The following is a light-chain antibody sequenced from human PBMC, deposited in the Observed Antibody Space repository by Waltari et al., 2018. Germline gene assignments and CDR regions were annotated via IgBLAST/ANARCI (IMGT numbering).Light chain of an antibody. V-gene: IGLV2-8*01. CDR2: EVN. CDR3: SSYAGSNNYVV. J-gene: IGLJ2*01. Sequence: QSALTQPPSASGSPGQSVTISCTGTSSDIGGYNYVSWYQQHPGKAPELMFYEVNKRPSGVPDRFSGSRSGNTASLTVSGLQAEDEADYYCSSYAGSNNYVVFGGGTKLTVL. CDR1: SSDIGGYNY.